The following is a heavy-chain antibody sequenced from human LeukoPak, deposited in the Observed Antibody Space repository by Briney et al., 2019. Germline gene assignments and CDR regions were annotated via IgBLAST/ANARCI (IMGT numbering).Heavy chain of an antibody. D-gene: IGHD1-14*01. CDR2: LYSDGNT. J-gene: IGHJ4*02. CDR3: ARGVEPLAANTLAY. Sequence: GGPLRLSCAASGFTVITNDMTWVRQAPGKGLEWVSVLYSDGNTKYADSVQGRFTISRDNSKNTLYLEMNSLSPDDTAVYYCARGVEPLAANTLAYCGQGTLVTVSS. CDR1: GFTVITND. V-gene: IGHV3-53*01.